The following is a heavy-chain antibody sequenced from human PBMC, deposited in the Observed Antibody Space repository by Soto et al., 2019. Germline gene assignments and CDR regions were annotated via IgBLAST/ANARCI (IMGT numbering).Heavy chain of an antibody. CDR2: ISTFNGDT. Sequence: SVKVSCKASGYSFFDYGITWVRQAPGQGLEWMGWISTFNGDTNYAQQLQGRVTMTTDASTSTGYMELRSLRSDDTAVYYCARDEEGQMAPIDQWGQGTLVTVSS. J-gene: IGHJ4*02. CDR3: ARDEEGQMAPIDQ. CDR1: GYSFFDYG. V-gene: IGHV1-18*01. D-gene: IGHD5-12*01.